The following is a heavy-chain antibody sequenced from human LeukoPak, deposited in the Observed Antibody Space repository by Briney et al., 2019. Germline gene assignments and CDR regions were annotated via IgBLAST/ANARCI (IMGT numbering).Heavy chain of an antibody. CDR2: ISANNGNT. D-gene: IGHD6-19*01. CDR3: AREGETSGWFYYGMDV. Sequence: ASVKVSCKASGYTLISYGITWVRQAPGQGLEWMGWISANNGNTNYAQKLQGRVTMTTDTSTSTAYMELRSLRSDDTAVYYCAREGETSGWFYYGMDVWGQGTTVTVSS. J-gene: IGHJ6*02. CDR1: GYTLISYG. V-gene: IGHV1-18*01.